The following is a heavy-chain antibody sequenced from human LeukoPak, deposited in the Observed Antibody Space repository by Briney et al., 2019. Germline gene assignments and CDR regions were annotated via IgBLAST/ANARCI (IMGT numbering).Heavy chain of an antibody. J-gene: IGHJ4*02. V-gene: IGHV3-7*03. CDR1: GFTFSSYW. D-gene: IGHD2-8*01. Sequence: GGSLRLSCAASGFTFSSYWMSWVRQAPGKGLEWVANIKQDGSEKYYVDSVKGRFTISRDNAKNSLYLQMSSLRAEDTAVYYCAKVKVVGYSTFDYWGQGALVTVSS. CDR3: AKVKVVGYSTFDY. CDR2: IKQDGSEK.